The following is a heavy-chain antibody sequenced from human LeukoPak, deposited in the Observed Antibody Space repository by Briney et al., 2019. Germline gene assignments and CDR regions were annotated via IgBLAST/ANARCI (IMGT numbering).Heavy chain of an antibody. J-gene: IGHJ4*02. V-gene: IGHV3-23*01. CDR3: AKGRCGDSSCWYFDS. Sequence: PGGSLRLSCAASGFTFSSYAMSWVRQAPGKGLEWVSVISGSGGSTYYADSVKGRFTISRDDSQNTVYLQMNGLRAEDTAIYFCAKGRCGDSSCWYFDSWAKGTRVTVSS. CDR2: ISGSGGST. D-gene: IGHD6-13*01. CDR1: GFTFSSYA.